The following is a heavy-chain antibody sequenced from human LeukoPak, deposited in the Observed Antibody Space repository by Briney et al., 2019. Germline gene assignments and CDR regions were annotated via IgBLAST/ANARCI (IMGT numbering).Heavy chain of an antibody. Sequence: ASVKVSCKASGGTFSSYAISWVRQAPGQGLEWMGGIIPIFGTANYAQKFQGRVTITADESTSTAYMELSSLRSEDTAVYYCARDPGYCSSTSCYTRGYYYYYYMDVWGKGTTVTVSS. V-gene: IGHV1-69*13. CDR3: ARDPGYCSSTSCYTRGYYYYYYMDV. D-gene: IGHD2-2*02. CDR1: GGTFSSYA. CDR2: IIPIFGTA. J-gene: IGHJ6*03.